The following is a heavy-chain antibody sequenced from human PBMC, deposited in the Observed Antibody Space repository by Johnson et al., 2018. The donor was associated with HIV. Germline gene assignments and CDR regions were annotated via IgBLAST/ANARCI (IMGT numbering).Heavy chain of an antibody. Sequence: EVQLVESGGGLVQPGRSLRLSCAASGFTFDDYAMHWVRQAPGKGLEWVSGISWNSGSIGYADSVKGRFTISRDNAKNSLYLQMNSLRAEDTALYYCAKVAYYYDSSGYPPGAFDIWGQGTMVTVSS. CDR2: ISWNSGSI. J-gene: IGHJ3*02. CDR3: AKVAYYYDSSGYPPGAFDI. CDR1: GFTFDDYA. V-gene: IGHV3-9*01. D-gene: IGHD3-22*01.